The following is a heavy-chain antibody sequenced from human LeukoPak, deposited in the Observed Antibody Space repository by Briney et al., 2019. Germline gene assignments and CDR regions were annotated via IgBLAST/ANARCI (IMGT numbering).Heavy chain of an antibody. CDR1: GGSMSSYY. J-gene: IGHJ6*03. V-gene: IGHV4-4*07. Sequence: SETLSLTCTVSGGSMSSYYWSWIRQPAGKGLEWIGRINTSGSTNYSPSLKSRVTMSVDTSKNQFSLKLSSVTAADTAVYYCARDGVAAGNYYYYYMDVWGKGTTVTISS. CDR3: ARDGVAAGNYYYYYMDV. D-gene: IGHD6-13*01. CDR2: INTSGST.